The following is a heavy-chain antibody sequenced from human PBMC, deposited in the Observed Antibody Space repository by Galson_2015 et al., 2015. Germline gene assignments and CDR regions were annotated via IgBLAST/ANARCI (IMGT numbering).Heavy chain of an antibody. D-gene: IGHD1-26*01. Sequence: SLRLSCAASGFTFSNAWMSWVRQAPGKGLEWVGRIKSKTDGGTTDYAAPVKGRFTISRDDSKNTLYLQMNSLKTEDTAVYYCTTDPTSGSYGYWGQGTLVTVSS. J-gene: IGHJ4*02. CDR2: IKSKTDGGTT. V-gene: IGHV3-15*01. CDR1: GFTFSNAW. CDR3: TTDPTSGSYGY.